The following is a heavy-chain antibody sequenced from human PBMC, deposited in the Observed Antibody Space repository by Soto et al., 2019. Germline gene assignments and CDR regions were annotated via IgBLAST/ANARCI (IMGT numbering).Heavy chain of an antibody. CDR3: ATHSGSYHGMDV. CDR1: CGSFSGYY. V-gene: IGHV4-34*01. Sequence: PSETLSLTCAVYCGSFSGYYWSWIRQPPGNGLYCIGEINHSVITNXXPSLKSRXXISVDTSKNHXSLKLXPMTAAYTALYYCATHSGSYHGMDVWCQGTTVTVSS. D-gene: IGHD1-26*01. CDR2: INHSVIT. J-gene: IGHJ6*02.